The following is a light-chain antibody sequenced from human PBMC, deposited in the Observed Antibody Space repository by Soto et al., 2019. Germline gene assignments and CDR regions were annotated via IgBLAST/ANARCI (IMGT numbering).Light chain of an antibody. CDR1: SSDVGGYNY. CDR3: SAYAGSNKFVV. Sequence: QSALTQPPSASGSPGQSVTISCTGTSSDVGGYNYVSWYQQHPGKAPKFMIYEVTKRPSGVPDRFSGSKSGNTASLTVSGQQAEEEADYYCSAYAGSNKFVVVGGGTKVTVL. J-gene: IGLJ2*01. CDR2: EVT. V-gene: IGLV2-8*01.